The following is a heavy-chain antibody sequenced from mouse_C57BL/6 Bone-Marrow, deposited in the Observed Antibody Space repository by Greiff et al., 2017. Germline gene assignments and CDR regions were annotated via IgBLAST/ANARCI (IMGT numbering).Heavy chain of an antibody. J-gene: IGHJ4*01. CDR1: GFSLSTFGMG. Sequence: QVTLKVSGPGILQPSQTLSLTCSFSGFSLSTFGMGVGWIRQPSGKGLEWLAHIWWDDDKYYNPALKSRLTISKDTSKNQVFLKIANVDTADTATYFCARLPPEVPYFYAIHSRRPCTSAPASS. CDR2: IWWDDDK. CDR3: ARLPPEVPYFYAIHS. V-gene: IGHV8-8*01.